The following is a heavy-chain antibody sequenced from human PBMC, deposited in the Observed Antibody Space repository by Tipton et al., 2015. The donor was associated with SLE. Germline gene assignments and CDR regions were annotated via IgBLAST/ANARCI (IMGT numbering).Heavy chain of an antibody. CDR2: IYYTGAT. D-gene: IGHD2-21*01. Sequence: LRLSCTVSGGSIRSSYWSWIRQPPGKGPEYIGYIYYTGATNYNPSLKSRVTISVDTAKNQFSLKLTSVTAADTAVYYCARGLLTWRGAIVGVDVWGQGTTVNVSS. CDR1: GGSIRSSY. V-gene: IGHV4-59*08. J-gene: IGHJ6*02. CDR3: ARGLLTWRGAIVGVDV.